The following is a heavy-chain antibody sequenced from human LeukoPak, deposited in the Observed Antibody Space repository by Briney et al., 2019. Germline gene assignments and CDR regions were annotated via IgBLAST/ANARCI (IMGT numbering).Heavy chain of an antibody. V-gene: IGHV3-66*02. CDR2: IYSGGST. Sequence: PGGSLRLSCAASGFTVSSNYMSWVRQAPGEGLEWVSVIYSGGSTYYADSVKGRFTISRDNSKNTLYLQMNSLRAEDTAVYYCARESRYDFWSGYYYYYYMDVWGKGTTVTVSS. D-gene: IGHD3-3*01. J-gene: IGHJ6*03. CDR1: GFTVSSNY. CDR3: ARESRYDFWSGYYYYYYMDV.